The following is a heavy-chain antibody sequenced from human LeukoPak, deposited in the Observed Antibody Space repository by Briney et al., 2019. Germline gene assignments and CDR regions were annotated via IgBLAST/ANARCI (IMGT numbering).Heavy chain of an antibody. Sequence: GGSLRLSCAASGFTFSSYDMHWVRQATGKGLEWVSAIGTAGDTYYPGSVKGRFTISRENAKNSLYLQMNSLRAGDTAVYYCARGSAESYYYDNSGYYDYWGQGTLVTVSS. CDR2: IGTAGDT. V-gene: IGHV3-13*01. J-gene: IGHJ4*02. CDR1: GFTFSSYD. CDR3: ARGSAESYYYDNSGYYDY. D-gene: IGHD3-22*01.